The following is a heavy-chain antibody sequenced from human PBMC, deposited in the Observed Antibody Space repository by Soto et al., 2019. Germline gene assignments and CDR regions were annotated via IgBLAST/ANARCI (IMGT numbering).Heavy chain of an antibody. D-gene: IGHD2-2*01. CDR3: ARRYCSSASCPRNYYGMDV. CDR1: GYSFTSYW. CDR2: IDPTDSYT. J-gene: IGHJ6*02. Sequence: GESLKISCKGSGYSFTSYWISWVRQMPGKGLEWMGRIDPTDSYTNYSPSFQGHVTISVDKSISTAYLQWSSLKASDTAMYYCARRYCSSASCPRNYYGMDVWGQGTTVTVYS. V-gene: IGHV5-10-1*01.